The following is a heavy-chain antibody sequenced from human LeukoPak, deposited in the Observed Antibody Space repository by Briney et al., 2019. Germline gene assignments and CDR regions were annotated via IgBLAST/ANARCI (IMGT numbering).Heavy chain of an antibody. CDR3: ARRYGDYVWGRDTFDY. V-gene: IGHV3-11*04. J-gene: IGHJ4*02. Sequence: GGSLRLSCAASGFTFSDYYMSWIRQAPGKGLEWVSYISSSGSTIYYADSVKGRFTISRDDAKNSLYLQMNSLRAEDTAVYYCARRYGDYVWGRDTFDYWGQGTLVTVSS. CDR1: GFTFSDYY. D-gene: IGHD3-16*01. CDR2: ISSSGSTI.